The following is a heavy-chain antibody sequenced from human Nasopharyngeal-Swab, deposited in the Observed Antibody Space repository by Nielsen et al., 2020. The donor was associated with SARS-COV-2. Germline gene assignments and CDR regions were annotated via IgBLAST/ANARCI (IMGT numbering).Heavy chain of an antibody. V-gene: IGHV1-69*05. CDR2: IIPIFPTT. CDR1: GGIFSNYV. D-gene: IGHD6-13*01. J-gene: IGHJ6*02. CDR3: ARFVESSSWYGYYYGMDV. Sequence: SVKVSCKASGGIFSNYVFSWVRQAPGRGLEWMGGIIPIFPTTTYTQKFQGRVTITRDTSASTAYMELSSLRSEDTAVYYCARFVESSSWYGYYYGMDVWGQGTTVTVSS.